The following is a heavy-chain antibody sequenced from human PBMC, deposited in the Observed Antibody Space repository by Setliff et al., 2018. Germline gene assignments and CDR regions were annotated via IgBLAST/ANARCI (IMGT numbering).Heavy chain of an antibody. Sequence: ASVKVSCKASGYTFTGYYLHWVRQAPGQGLEWMGRINPNSGDTKYAQKFQGRVTMTSDTSISTAYMELTSLRSDDTAVYYCARDPPHDFWSGDYGRGGYCYYMDVWGKGTTVTVSS. CDR2: INPNSGDT. J-gene: IGHJ6*03. D-gene: IGHD3-3*01. V-gene: IGHV1-2*06. CDR1: GYTFTGYY. CDR3: ARDPPHDFWSGDYGRGGYCYYMDV.